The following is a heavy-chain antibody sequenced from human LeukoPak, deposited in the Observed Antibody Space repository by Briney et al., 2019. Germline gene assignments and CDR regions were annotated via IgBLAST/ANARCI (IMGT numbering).Heavy chain of an antibody. CDR2: IYHSGST. Sequence: PSQTLSLTCTVSGGSISSGGCYWRWIPQPPGKGLEWIVYIYHSGSTYYNPSLKSRVTISVDRSKNQFSLKLSSVTAADTAVYYCARQFSSSSWDDYWGQGTLVTVS. D-gene: IGHD6-6*01. V-gene: IGHV4-30-2*01. CDR3: ARQFSSSSWDDY. CDR1: GGSISSGGCY. J-gene: IGHJ4*02.